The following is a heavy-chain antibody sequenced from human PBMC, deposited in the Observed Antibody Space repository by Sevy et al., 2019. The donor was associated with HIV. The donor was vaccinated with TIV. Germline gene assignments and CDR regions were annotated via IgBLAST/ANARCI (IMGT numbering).Heavy chain of an antibody. Sequence: GGSLRLSCAASGFTFSSYGMHWVRQAPGKGLEWVAVIWYDGSNKYYADSVKGRFTISRDNSKNTLYLQMNSLRVEDTAGYYCAGGGGAVAGTIDIWGQGTMVTVSS. J-gene: IGHJ3*02. CDR1: GFTFSSYG. CDR2: IWYDGSNK. V-gene: IGHV3-33*01. D-gene: IGHD6-19*01. CDR3: AGGGGAVAGTIDI.